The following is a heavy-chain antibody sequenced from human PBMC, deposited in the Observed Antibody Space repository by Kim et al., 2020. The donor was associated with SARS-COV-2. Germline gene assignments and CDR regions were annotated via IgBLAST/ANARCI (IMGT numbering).Heavy chain of an antibody. Sequence: ASVKVSCKASGYTFTSYVMHWVRQAPGQRLEWMGWINAGNGNTKYSQKFQGRVTITRDTSASTAYMELSSLRSEDTAVYYCARGRELAAAGTLSPFDYWGQGTLVTVSS. J-gene: IGHJ4*02. CDR2: INAGNGNT. D-gene: IGHD6-13*01. CDR1: GYTFTSYV. V-gene: IGHV1-3*01. CDR3: ARGRELAAAGTLSPFDY.